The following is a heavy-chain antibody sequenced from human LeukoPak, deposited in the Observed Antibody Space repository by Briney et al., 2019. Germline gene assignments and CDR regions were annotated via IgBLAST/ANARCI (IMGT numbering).Heavy chain of an antibody. CDR3: ARDGLRRYFDL. CDR2: ISSSSSTI. CDR1: GFTFSSYG. Sequence: RSGGSLRLSCAASGFTFSSYGMSWVRQAPGKGLEWVSYISSSSSTIYYADSVKGRFTISRDNAKNSLYLQMNSLRAEDTAVYYCARDGLRRYFDLWGRGTLVTVSS. D-gene: IGHD4-17*01. J-gene: IGHJ2*01. V-gene: IGHV3-48*01.